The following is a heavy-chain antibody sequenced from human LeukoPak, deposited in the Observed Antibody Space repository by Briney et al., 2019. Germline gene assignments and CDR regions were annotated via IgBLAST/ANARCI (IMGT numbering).Heavy chain of an antibody. D-gene: IGHD2-8*01. CDR2: ISTSSSYI. Sequence: GGSQRLSCAASGFTLSSYSMNWVRQAPGKGLEWVSSISTSSSYIYYADSVRGRFTISRDNAKNSLYLQMNSLRAEDTAVYSCARGADGVSSISRGWFDPWGQGTLVTVSS. V-gene: IGHV3-21*01. CDR3: ARGADGVSSISRGWFDP. CDR1: GFTLSSYS. J-gene: IGHJ5*02.